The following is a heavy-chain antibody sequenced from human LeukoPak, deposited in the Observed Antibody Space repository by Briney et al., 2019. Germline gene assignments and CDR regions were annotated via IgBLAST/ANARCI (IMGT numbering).Heavy chain of an antibody. V-gene: IGHV4-39*01. Sequence: PSETLSLTCTVSGGSISSSSYYWGWIRQPPGKGLEWIGSIYYSGSTYYNPSLKSRVTISVDTSKNQFSLKLSSVTAADTAVYYCARRKSLNCGGDCYSRSDWYFDLWGRGTLVTVSS. J-gene: IGHJ2*01. CDR1: GGSISSSSYY. CDR2: IYYSGST. CDR3: ARRKSLNCGGDCYSRSDWYFDL. D-gene: IGHD2-21*02.